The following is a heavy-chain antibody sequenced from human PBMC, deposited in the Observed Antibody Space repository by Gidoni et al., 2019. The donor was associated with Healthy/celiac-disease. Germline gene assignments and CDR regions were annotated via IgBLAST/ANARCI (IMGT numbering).Heavy chain of an antibody. V-gene: IGHV3-30-3*01. D-gene: IGHD1-7*01. CDR1: GFTFSSYA. CDR2: ISYDGSNK. CDR3: ASWDNWNFDAFDI. Sequence: QLQLVVSGGGVVQPGRSLRPSCAASGFTFSSYAMHWVRQAPGKGLEWLAVISYDGSNKYYADSVKGRFTISRDNTKNTLYLQMNSLRAEDTAVYYCASWDNWNFDAFDIWGQGTMVTVSS. J-gene: IGHJ3*02.